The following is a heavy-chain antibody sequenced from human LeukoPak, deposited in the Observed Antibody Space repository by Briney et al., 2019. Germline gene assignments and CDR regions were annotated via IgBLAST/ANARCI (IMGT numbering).Heavy chain of an antibody. D-gene: IGHD5-24*01. CDR1: GGSISSYY. V-gene: IGHV4-4*07. Sequence: SETLSLTCTVSGGSISSYYWSWIRQPAGKGLEWIGRIYTSGSTNYNPSLKSRVTISVDTSKNQFSLKLSSVTAADTAVYYCARHEEEDGYNAKTVDFWGQGTLVTVSS. CDR2: IYTSGST. CDR3: ARHEEEDGYNAKTVDF. J-gene: IGHJ4*02.